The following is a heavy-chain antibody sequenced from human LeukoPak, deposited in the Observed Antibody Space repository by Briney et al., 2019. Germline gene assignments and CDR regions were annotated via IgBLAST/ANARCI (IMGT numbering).Heavy chain of an antibody. CDR3: ARDQAERYFDWLLSGTYYYYMDV. Sequence: GGSLRLSCAASGFTFSTYAMSWVRQAPGKGLEWVANIKQDGTEKYYVDSVKGRFTISRDNARNSLELQMNSLRAEDTAVYYCARDQAERYFDWLLSGTYYYYMDVWGKGTTVTVSS. D-gene: IGHD3-9*01. CDR1: GFTFSTYA. CDR2: IKQDGTEK. J-gene: IGHJ6*03. V-gene: IGHV3-7*01.